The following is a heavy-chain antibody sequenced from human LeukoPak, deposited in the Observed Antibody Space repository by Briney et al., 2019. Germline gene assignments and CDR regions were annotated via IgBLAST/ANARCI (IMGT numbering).Heavy chain of an antibody. CDR3: ARAPTVTFFDY. Sequence: SETLSLICTVSCGSISSYYWGWIRQPPGKGLEWIGSIYYSGSTYYNPSLKSRVPISVDTSKNQFSLKLSSVTAADMAVYYCARAPTVTFFDYWGQGTLVTVSS. V-gene: IGHV4-39*07. J-gene: IGHJ4*02. CDR1: CGSISSYY. D-gene: IGHD4-17*01. CDR2: IYYSGST.